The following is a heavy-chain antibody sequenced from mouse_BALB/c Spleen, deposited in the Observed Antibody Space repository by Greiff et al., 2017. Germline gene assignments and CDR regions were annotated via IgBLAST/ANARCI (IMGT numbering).Heavy chain of an antibody. Sequence: EVQLVESGGGLVQPGGSRKLSCAASGFTFSSFGMHWVRQAPEKGLEWVAYISSGSSTIYYADTVKGRFTISRDNPKNTLFLQMTSLRSEDTAMYYCARPNSSGYAMDYWGQGTSVTVSS. CDR1: GFTFSSFG. J-gene: IGHJ4*01. V-gene: IGHV5-17*02. CDR2: ISSGSSTI. CDR3: ARPNSSGYAMDY. D-gene: IGHD3-1*01.